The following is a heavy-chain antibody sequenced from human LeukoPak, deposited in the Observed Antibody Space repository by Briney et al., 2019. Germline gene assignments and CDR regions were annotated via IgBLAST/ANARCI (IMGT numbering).Heavy chain of an antibody. CDR1: GYTFTGYY. V-gene: IGHV1-2*02. CDR2: INPNSGGT. Sequence: ASVKVSCKASGYTFTGYYMHWVRQAPGQGLEWMGWINPNSGGTNYAQKFQGRVTMTRDTSISTAYMELSRLRPDDTAVYYCARVYVAGFYYYYMDVWGKGTTVTVSS. D-gene: IGHD5/OR15-5a*01. J-gene: IGHJ6*03. CDR3: ARVYVAGFYYYYMDV.